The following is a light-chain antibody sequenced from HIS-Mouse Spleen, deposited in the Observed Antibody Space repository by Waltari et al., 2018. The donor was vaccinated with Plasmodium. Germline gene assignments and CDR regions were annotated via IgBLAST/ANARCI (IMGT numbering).Light chain of an antibody. J-gene: IGLJ3*02. CDR3: SSYTSSSTWV. V-gene: IGLV2-14*03. CDR2: DVS. Sequence: QSVLTQPASVSGSPGQSITISCTGPSSDVGGYKYVSWYQQHPGKAPKLMIYDVSNRPSGVSNRFSGSKSGNTASLTISGLQAEDVADYYCSSYTSSSTWVFGGGTKLTVL. CDR1: SSDVGGYKY.